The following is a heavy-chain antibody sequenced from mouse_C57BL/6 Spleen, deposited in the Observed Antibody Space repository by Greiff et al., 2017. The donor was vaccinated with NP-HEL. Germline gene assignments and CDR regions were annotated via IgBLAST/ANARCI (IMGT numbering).Heavy chain of an antibody. J-gene: IGHJ3*01. Sequence: DVKLVESGGDLVKPGGSLKLSCAASGFTFSSYGMSWVRQTPDKRLEWVATISSGGSYTYYPDSVKGRFTISRDNAKNTLYLQMSSLKSEDTAMYYCARQGAYYGSSYEFFAYWGQGTLVTVSA. CDR3: ARQGAYYGSSYEFFAY. CDR2: ISSGGSYT. D-gene: IGHD1-1*01. CDR1: GFTFSSYG. V-gene: IGHV5-6*02.